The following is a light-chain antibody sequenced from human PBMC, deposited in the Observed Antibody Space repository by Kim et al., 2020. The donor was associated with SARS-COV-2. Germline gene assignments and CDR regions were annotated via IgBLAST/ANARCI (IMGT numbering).Light chain of an antibody. Sequence: QSVVTQPPSVSGTPGQTVIISCSGSSSNIGSHTVNWYQQLPGAAPKLLIFGKNYRPAGVPDRFTASQSGTSASLTINGLQSEDEAYYYCAPWDASLNGYDFGTGTKVTVL. CDR1: SSNIGSHT. CDR3: APWDASLNGYD. V-gene: IGLV1-44*01. CDR2: GKN. J-gene: IGLJ1*01.